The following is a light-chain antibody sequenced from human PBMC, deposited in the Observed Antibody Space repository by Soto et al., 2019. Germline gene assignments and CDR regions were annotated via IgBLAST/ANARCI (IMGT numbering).Light chain of an antibody. V-gene: IGKV3-20*01. J-gene: IGKJ4*01. CDR3: QQYVSTPLT. CDR2: GAS. CDR1: QSVSSSY. Sequence: ENVLTQSPGTLSLSPGERATLSCRASQSVSSSYLAWYQQKPGQAPRLLIYGASGRATGIPDRFSGSGSGTDFTLTISRLEPEDFAVYYCQQYVSTPLTFGGGTKVDIK.